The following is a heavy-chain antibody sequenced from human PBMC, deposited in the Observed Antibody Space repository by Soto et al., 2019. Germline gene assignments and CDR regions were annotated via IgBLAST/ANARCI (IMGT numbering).Heavy chain of an antibody. CDR2: ISSSSSTI. Sequence: GGSLRLSCAASGFTFSSYSMNWVRQAPGKGLEWVSYISSSSSTIYYADSVKGRFTISRDNAKNSLYLQMNSLRDEDTAVYYCARDSEAFYGDYENYYYGMDVWGQGTTVTVS. CDR1: GFTFSSYS. V-gene: IGHV3-48*02. J-gene: IGHJ6*02. CDR3: ARDSEAFYGDYENYYYGMDV. D-gene: IGHD4-17*01.